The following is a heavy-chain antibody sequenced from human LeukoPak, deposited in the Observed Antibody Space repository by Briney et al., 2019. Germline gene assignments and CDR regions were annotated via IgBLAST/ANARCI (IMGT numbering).Heavy chain of an antibody. D-gene: IGHD2-2*01. CDR1: GFTFSSYS. J-gene: IGHJ6*02. Sequence: GGSLRLSCAASGFTFSSYSMNWVRQAPGKGLEWVSSISSSSSYIYYADSVKGRFTISRDNAKNSLYLQMNSLRAEDTAVYYCARDLCSSTSCGPDYYYYYGMDVWGQGTTVTVSS. CDR2: ISSSSSYI. CDR3: ARDLCSSTSCGPDYYYYYGMDV. V-gene: IGHV3-21*01.